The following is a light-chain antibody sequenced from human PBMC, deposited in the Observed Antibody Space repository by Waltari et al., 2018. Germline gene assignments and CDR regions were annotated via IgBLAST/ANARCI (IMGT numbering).Light chain of an antibody. CDR2: KAS. V-gene: IGKV1-5*03. CDR3: QQYATYPWT. CDR1: QTIGTW. Sequence: DIQMTQSPSTLSPSVGDRVTITCRASQTIGTWLAWYQQRPGKAPNLLIQKASSLESGVPSRFSGSGSGTEISLTISSLQPDDFATYYCQQYATYPWTFGQGTKVDI. J-gene: IGKJ1*01.